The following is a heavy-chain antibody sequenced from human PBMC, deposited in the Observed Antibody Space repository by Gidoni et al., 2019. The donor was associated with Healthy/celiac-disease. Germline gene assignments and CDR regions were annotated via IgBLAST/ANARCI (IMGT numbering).Heavy chain of an antibody. D-gene: IGHD6-19*01. CDR2: IKRKTDGGTT. V-gene: IGHV3-15*07. CDR3: TTGYSSGWYVREYYYYGMDV. Sequence: EVQLVESGGGLVKPGGSLRLSCAASGFTFSNAWMNWVRQAPGKGLEWVGRIKRKTDGGTTDYAAPVKGRFTISRDDSKNTLYLQMNSLKTEDTAVYYCTTGYSSGWYVREYYYYGMDVWGQGTTVTVSS. J-gene: IGHJ6*02. CDR1: GFTFSNAW.